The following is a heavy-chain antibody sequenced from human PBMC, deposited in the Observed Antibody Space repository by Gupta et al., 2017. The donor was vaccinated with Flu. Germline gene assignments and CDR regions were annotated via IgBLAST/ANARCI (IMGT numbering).Heavy chain of an antibody. CDR3: ARGYCSGGTCYSGGHNWFDP. Sequence: WIRQRPVKGLEWIGHIYYDGYTYYNPSLKSRVTISLDTSKNQFSLKLTSVTAADTAVYYCARGYCSGGTCYSGGHNWFDPWGQGTLVTVSS. V-gene: IGHV4-31*02. J-gene: IGHJ5*02. D-gene: IGHD2-15*01. CDR2: IYYDGYT.